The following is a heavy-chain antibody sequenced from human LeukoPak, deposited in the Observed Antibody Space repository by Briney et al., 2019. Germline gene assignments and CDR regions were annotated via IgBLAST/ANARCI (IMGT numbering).Heavy chain of an antibody. V-gene: IGHV4-4*07. CDR1: GGSIXTYY. CDR3: AREVGVSSPRPLDS. Sequence: ETLSLTXXXSGGSIXTYYWSWVRQPAGKGLEWLGRIYSLGTTNYNPSLKSRVTMSVDTSKNQFSLNLNSVTAADTAVYYCAREVGVSSPRPLDSWGQGTLVTVSS. CDR2: IYSLGTT. D-gene: IGHD1-26*01. J-gene: IGHJ4*02.